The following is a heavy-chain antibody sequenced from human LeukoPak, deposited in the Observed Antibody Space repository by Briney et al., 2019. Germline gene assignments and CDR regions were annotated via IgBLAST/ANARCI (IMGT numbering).Heavy chain of an antibody. D-gene: IGHD1-14*01. Sequence: SETLSLTCTVSGASISSYYWSWIRQPPGKGLEWIGYISYSGSTDYNPSLKNRVTISLDTSKNQFSLRLSSVTAADTAVYYCARETRLHSGSYSNDAFDIWGQGTMVTVSS. J-gene: IGHJ3*02. CDR2: ISYSGST. CDR3: ARETRLHSGSYSNDAFDI. V-gene: IGHV4-59*01. CDR1: GASISSYY.